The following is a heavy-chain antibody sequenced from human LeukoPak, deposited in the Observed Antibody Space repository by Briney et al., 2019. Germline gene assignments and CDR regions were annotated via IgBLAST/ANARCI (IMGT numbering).Heavy chain of an antibody. CDR1: GFSFSSFW. Sequence: GGSLRLSCAASGFSFSSFWMHWVRQPPGKGLVWVSRIDTDGSTTTYADSVKGRFTISRDNAKNTVYLQMNSLRAEDTALYYCAKDATWIQLWFAYWGQGTLVTVSS. J-gene: IGHJ4*02. CDR3: AKDATWIQLWFAY. D-gene: IGHD5-18*01. CDR2: IDTDGSTT. V-gene: IGHV3-74*01.